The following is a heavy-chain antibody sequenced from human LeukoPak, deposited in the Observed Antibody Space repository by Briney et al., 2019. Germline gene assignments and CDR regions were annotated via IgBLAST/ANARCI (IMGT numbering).Heavy chain of an antibody. Sequence: TSETLSLTCAVYGGSISSYYWSWIRQPPGKGLEWIGYIYYSGSTNYNPSLKSRVTISVDTSKNQFSLKLSSVTAADTAVYYCARHGGGYCSGGSCYPGDYFDYWGQGTLVTVSS. V-gene: IGHV4-59*08. D-gene: IGHD2-15*01. CDR2: IYYSGST. CDR1: GGSISSYY. J-gene: IGHJ4*02. CDR3: ARHGGGYCSGGSCYPGDYFDY.